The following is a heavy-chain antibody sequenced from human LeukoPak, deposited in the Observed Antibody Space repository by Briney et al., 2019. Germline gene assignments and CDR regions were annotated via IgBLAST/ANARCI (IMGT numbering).Heavy chain of an antibody. Sequence: SETLSLTCNVSGYSISSGYFWGWVRQAPGKGLEWIGSINQRATVHYNPSLKSRVTISLDTSKNHFSLNLRSMQASDTAVYYCARAFCVGECFVLHIFFDSWGQGTLVTVSS. D-gene: IGHD2-21*01. CDR3: ARAFCVGECFVLHIFFDS. J-gene: IGHJ4*02. V-gene: IGHV4-38-2*02. CDR1: GYSISSGYF. CDR2: INQRATV.